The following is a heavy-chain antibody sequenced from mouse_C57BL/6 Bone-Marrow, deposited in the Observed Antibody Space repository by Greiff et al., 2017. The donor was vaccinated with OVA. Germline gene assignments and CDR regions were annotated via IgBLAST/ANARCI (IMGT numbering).Heavy chain of an antibody. CDR2: IYPRSGNT. J-gene: IGHJ2*01. Sequence: VQLQQSGAELVKPGASVKVSCKASGYTFTSYWMHWVKQRPGQGLEWIGEIYPRSGNTYYNEKFKGKATLTADKSSSTAYMELRSLTSEDSAVYFCAEGTFDYWGQGTTLTVSS. CDR1: GYTFTSYW. V-gene: IGHV1-81*01. D-gene: IGHD2-14*01. CDR3: AEGTFDY.